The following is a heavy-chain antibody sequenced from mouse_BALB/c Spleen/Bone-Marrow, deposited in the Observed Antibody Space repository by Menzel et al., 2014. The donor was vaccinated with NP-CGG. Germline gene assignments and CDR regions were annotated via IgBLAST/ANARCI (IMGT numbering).Heavy chain of an antibody. CDR1: GFTFSSFG. Sequence: EVKLVESGGGLVQPGGSRKLSCAASGFTFSSFGMHWVRQAPEKGLEWVAYISGGSSNIYYADTVKGRFTISRDNPKNTLFLQMTSLRSEDTAIYYCARKDYFGYAAMDYWGQGTSVTVSS. D-gene: IGHD1-2*01. V-gene: IGHV5-17*02. CDR3: ARKDYFGYAAMDY. J-gene: IGHJ4*01. CDR2: ISGGSSNI.